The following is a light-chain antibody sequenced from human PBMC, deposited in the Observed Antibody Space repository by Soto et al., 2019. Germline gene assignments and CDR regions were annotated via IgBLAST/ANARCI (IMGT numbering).Light chain of an antibody. CDR3: SSYTSASTPLV. Sequence: QSVLTQPASVSGSPGQSITISCTGTGSDVGGYNYVSWYQQHPGKAPKVMIYDVSNRPSGVSNRFSGSKSGNTASLTISGLQAGDEADYYCSSYTSASTPLVFGGGTKVTVL. V-gene: IGLV2-14*01. CDR2: DVS. J-gene: IGLJ2*01. CDR1: GSDVGGYNY.